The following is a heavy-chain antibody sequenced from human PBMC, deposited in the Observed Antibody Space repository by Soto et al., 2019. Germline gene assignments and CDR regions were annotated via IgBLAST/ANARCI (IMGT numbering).Heavy chain of an antibody. J-gene: IGHJ6*03. CDR3: TRNRRRPYYIHV. V-gene: IGHV3-48*02. Sequence: DGTLRLACAASGFTLSEYHMNWVRQDPGKGLEWVSYISSRSEAIYYAASVKGRFTISRDNAKNSLYLQMNSLRYEVTAVYYCTRNRRRPYYIHVYGTGTTLAVSS. CDR1: GFTLSEYH. CDR2: ISSRSEAI.